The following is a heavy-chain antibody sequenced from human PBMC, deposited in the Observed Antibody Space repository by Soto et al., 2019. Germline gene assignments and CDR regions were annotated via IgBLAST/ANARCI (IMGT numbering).Heavy chain of an antibody. CDR1: GFSLTTTEVA. J-gene: IGHJ4*02. CDR3: AHTVPMATVAFDY. CDR2: IYGDDDK. V-gene: IGHV2-5*02. Sequence: QITLKESGPSLVNPTQSLTLTCSFSGFSLTTTEVAVGWIRQPPGKALEWLALIYGDDDKRYSPSLKSSLTITKDTATTQELLTMTNVPPADTATYFCAHTVPMATVAFDYWAQGILVTVSS. D-gene: IGHD6-19*01.